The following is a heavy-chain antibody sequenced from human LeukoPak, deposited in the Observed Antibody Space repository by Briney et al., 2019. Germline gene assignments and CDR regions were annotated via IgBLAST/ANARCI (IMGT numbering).Heavy chain of an antibody. D-gene: IGHD6-13*01. Sequence: SETLSLTCTVSGGFINNYYWNWIRQPPGKGLEWIGYIYYSGSASYNPSLKSRVTISVDTSKSQFSLKLSSVTAADTAVYYCARESRNLGYSSSWQAFDIWGQGTMVTVSS. CDR2: IYYSGSA. CDR1: GGFINNYY. CDR3: ARESRNLGYSSSWQAFDI. J-gene: IGHJ3*02. V-gene: IGHV4-59*01.